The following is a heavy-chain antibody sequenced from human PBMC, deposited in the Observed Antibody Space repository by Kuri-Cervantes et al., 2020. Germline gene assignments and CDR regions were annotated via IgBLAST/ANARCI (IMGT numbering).Heavy chain of an antibody. CDR1: GYTFTSYG. Sequence: ASVKVSCKASGYTFTSYGISWVRQAPGQGLEWMGWISAYNGNTNYAQKLQGRVTMTTDTSTSTAYMELRSLRSEDTAVYYCARAPNPNRWYNWFDPWGQGTLVTVSS. D-gene: IGHD2-15*01. J-gene: IGHJ5*02. V-gene: IGHV1-18*01. CDR3: ARAPNPNRWYNWFDP. CDR2: ISAYNGNT.